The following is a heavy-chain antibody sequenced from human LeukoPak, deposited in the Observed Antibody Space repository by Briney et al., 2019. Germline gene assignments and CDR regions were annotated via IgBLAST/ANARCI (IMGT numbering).Heavy chain of an antibody. CDR1: GFTFSGSA. D-gene: IGHD4/OR15-4a*01. CDR2: IRSKAKSYAT. Sequence: GGSLRLSCAASGFTFSGSAIHWVRQASGKGLEWVGRIRSKAKSYATVYGASVKGRFNISEDSKNTAYLQMNSLKTEDTAVYYCTRQNLDNYGEAFDYWGQGALVTVSS. J-gene: IGHJ4*02. V-gene: IGHV3-73*01. CDR3: TRQNLDNYGEAFDY.